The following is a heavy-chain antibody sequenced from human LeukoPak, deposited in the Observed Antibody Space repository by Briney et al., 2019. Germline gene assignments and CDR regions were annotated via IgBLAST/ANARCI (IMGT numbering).Heavy chain of an antibody. V-gene: IGHV6-1*01. Sequence: SQTLSLTCAVSGDSVSSNSATWDWIRQSPSRGLEWLGRTYYRSKWYNVYAVSVKSRITINPDTSKNQFSLQLNSVTPEDTAVYFCARTVPGKLEYWGQGTLVTVSS. J-gene: IGHJ4*02. CDR2: TYYRSKWYN. D-gene: IGHD6-19*01. CDR1: GDSVSSNSAT. CDR3: ARTVPGKLEY.